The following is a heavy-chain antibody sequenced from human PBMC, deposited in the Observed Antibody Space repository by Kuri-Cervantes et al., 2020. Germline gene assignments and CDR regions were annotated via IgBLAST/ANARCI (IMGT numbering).Heavy chain of an antibody. V-gene: IGHV2-5*02. J-gene: IGHJ5*02. Sequence: TLSLTCTVSGGSVSGSNYHWGWIRQPPGKALEWLALIYWDDDKRYSPSLKSRLTITKDTSKNQVVLTMTNMDPVDTATYYCAHSQEAAGTTNWFDPWGQGTLVTVSS. CDR1: GGSVSGSNYH. CDR2: IYWDDDK. CDR3: AHSQEAAGTTNWFDP. D-gene: IGHD6-13*01.